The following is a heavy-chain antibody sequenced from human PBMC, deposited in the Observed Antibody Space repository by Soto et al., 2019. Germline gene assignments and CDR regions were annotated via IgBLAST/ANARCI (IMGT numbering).Heavy chain of an antibody. CDR2: INHSGST. Sequence: QVQLRQWGAGLLKPSETLSLTCAVYGGSFSGYYWSWIRQPPGKGLEWIGEINHSGSTNYNPSLTSRVPISVATSKTQSALKLSSVTAADTAVYYCARAAPRYCSGGSCSSGGDYWGQGPLVTVSS. D-gene: IGHD2-15*01. V-gene: IGHV4-34*01. CDR3: ARAAPRYCSGGSCSSGGDY. J-gene: IGHJ4*02. CDR1: GGSFSGYY.